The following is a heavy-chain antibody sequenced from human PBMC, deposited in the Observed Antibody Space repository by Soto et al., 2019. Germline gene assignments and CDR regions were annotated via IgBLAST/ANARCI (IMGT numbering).Heavy chain of an antibody. CDR1: GYTFTGYY. CDR3: ARDPDCSSTSCYTQDYYYYGMDV. D-gene: IGHD2-2*02. V-gene: IGHV1-2*02. Sequence: QVPLVQSGAEVKKPGASVKVSCKASGYTFTGYYMHWVRQAPGQGLEWMGWINPNSGGTNYAQKFQGRVTMTRDTSISTAYMELSRLRSDDTAVYYCARDPDCSSTSCYTQDYYYYGMDVWGQGTTVTVSS. J-gene: IGHJ6*02. CDR2: INPNSGGT.